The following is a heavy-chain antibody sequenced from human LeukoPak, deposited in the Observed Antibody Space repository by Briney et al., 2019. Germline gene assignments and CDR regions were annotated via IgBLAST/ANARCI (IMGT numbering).Heavy chain of an antibody. J-gene: IGHJ4*02. Sequence: GGSLRLSCAASGFRFSDYSMNWVRQAPGKGLEWISYIGISSGNTNYADSVKGRFTISGDKAKNSLYLQMNSLRVEDTAVYYCARDYKYAFDNWGQGTLVNVS. CDR2: IGISSGNT. CDR3: ARDYKYAFDN. D-gene: IGHD5-24*01. V-gene: IGHV3-48*01. CDR1: GFRFSDYS.